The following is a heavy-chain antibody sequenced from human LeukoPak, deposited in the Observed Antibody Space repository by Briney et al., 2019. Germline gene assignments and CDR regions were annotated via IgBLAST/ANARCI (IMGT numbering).Heavy chain of an antibody. CDR3: ARVELSGWYPNWFDP. D-gene: IGHD6-19*01. J-gene: IGHJ5*02. CDR2: IYYSGST. Sequence: PSETLSLTCTVSGGSISSSSYYWGWIRQPPGKGLEWIGSIYYSGSTYYNPSLKSRVTISVDTSKNQFSLKLSSVTAADTAVYYCARVELSGWYPNWFDPWGQGTLVTVSS. CDR1: GGSISSSSYY. V-gene: IGHV4-39*07.